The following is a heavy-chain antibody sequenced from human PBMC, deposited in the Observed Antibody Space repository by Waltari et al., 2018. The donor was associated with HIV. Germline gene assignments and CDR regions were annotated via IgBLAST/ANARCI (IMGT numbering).Heavy chain of an antibody. V-gene: IGHV7-4-1*02. D-gene: IGHD4-4*01. CDR2: INTNTGNP. CDR1: GYNLTDYS. Sequence: VQLVQSGSEWRKPGASVNISCVTFGYNLTDYSLNWVRQAPGQGFEWLGWINTNTGNPTYARDFTGRFVFSVDTSVGTAHLQISKLVTEDTAIYYCARSGYSNYVRRPFDVWGQGTVVIISS. J-gene: IGHJ3*01. CDR3: ARSGYSNYVRRPFDV.